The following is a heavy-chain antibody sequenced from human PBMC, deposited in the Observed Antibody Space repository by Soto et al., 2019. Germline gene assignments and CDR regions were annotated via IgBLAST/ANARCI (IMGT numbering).Heavy chain of an antibody. J-gene: IGHJ3*01. CDR3: ATRPLLPGAP. CDR2: IYSGGST. CDR1: GFTFSSND. D-gene: IGHD3-22*01. Sequence: EVQLVESGGGLIQPGGSLRLSCAASGFTFSSNDVNWVRQSPGKVLEWVSLIYSGGSTYYAYSVKGRVTISRDNSKNTLYLQMSSLRAEDTAVYYCATRPLLPGAPWGQGTMVTVSS. V-gene: IGHV3-53*01.